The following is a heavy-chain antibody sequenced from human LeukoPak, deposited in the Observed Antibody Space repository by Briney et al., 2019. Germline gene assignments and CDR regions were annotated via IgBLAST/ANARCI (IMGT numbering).Heavy chain of an antibody. CDR3: ARLYYDFWSGHLGLDY. CDR1: GFTFSSYW. Sequence: PGGSLRLSCAASGFTFSSYWMSWVRQAPGKGLELVANIKQDGSEKYYVDSVKGRFTISRDNAKNSLYLQMNSLRAEDTAVYYCARLYYDFWSGHLGLDYWGQGTLVTVSS. D-gene: IGHD3-3*01. J-gene: IGHJ4*02. V-gene: IGHV3-7*01. CDR2: IKQDGSEK.